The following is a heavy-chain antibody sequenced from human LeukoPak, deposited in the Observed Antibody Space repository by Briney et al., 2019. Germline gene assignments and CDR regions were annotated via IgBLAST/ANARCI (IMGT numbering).Heavy chain of an antibody. CDR3: ARERPAAASAFEI. CDR1: GFTFSNYW. CDR2: IKTDGSEK. D-gene: IGHD6-13*01. J-gene: IGHJ3*02. V-gene: IGHV3-7*01. Sequence: GGSLRLSCEGSGFTFSNYWMGWVRQAPGKGLQWVANIKTDGSEKYYVDSVKGRFTISRDNAKNSLYLQMNSLRAEDTALYYCARERPAAASAFEIWGQGTMVTVSS.